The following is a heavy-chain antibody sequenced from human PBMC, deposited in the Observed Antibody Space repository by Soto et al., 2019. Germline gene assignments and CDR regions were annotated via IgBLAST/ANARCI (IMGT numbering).Heavy chain of an antibody. CDR3: ARDRDRHSSGLPSFDP. J-gene: IGHJ5*02. Sequence: ASETLSLTCSLSGGAIGGYYWSWIRQPPGKALEWIGYVSYSGSTDYHPSLKSRVSISIDTSKNQFSLKMISVTAADTAVYYCARDRDRHSSGLPSFDPWGQGSLVTVSS. CDR2: VSYSGST. V-gene: IGHV4-59*01. D-gene: IGHD3-22*01. CDR1: GGAIGGYY.